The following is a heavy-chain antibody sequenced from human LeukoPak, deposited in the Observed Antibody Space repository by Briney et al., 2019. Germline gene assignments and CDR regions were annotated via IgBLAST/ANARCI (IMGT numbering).Heavy chain of an antibody. D-gene: IGHD6-19*01. CDR3: ARAVAVAGFDSLGSFDI. Sequence: SETLSLTCAVYGGSFSGYYWSWLRQPPGKGLEWIGETNHGGSTNYNASLQSRVTISIDTSKNQFSLKLNSVTAADTAVYYCARAVAVAGFDSLGSFDIWGQGTMVTVSS. CDR1: GGSFSGYY. J-gene: IGHJ3*02. V-gene: IGHV4-34*01. CDR2: TNHGGST.